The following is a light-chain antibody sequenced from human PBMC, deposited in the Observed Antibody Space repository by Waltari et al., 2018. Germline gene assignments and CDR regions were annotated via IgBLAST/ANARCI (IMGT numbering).Light chain of an antibody. CDR1: QSVGRT. V-gene: IGKV3-20*01. J-gene: IGKJ1*01. CDR3: QKYGTRPAT. Sequence: EIVLTQSPASLSLSPGDRATLSCRASQSVGRTLAWYQQRPGQAPRLLIYDASSRATGIPDRFSVSGSVTDFSLTISRLEPEDFAVYYCQKYGTRPATFGQGTKVEVK. CDR2: DAS.